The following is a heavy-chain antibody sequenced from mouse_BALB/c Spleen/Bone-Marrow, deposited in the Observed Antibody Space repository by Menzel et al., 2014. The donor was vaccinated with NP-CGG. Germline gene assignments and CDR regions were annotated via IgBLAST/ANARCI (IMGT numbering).Heavy chain of an antibody. Sequence: QVQLQQPGAELVKPGASVKLSCKASGYTFTSYYMYWVKQRPGQGLEWFGEINPSNGGTNFNEKFKNKATLAVDKSSSTAYMQLSGLTSEDSAVYYCSRGRRDALDYWGQGTSVTVSS. CDR3: SRGRRDALDY. J-gene: IGHJ4*01. CDR1: GYTFTSYY. V-gene: IGHV1S81*02. CDR2: INPSNGGT.